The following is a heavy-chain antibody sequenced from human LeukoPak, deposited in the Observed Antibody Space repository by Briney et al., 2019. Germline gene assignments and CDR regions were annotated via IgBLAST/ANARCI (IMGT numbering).Heavy chain of an antibody. CDR1: GGSISSGGYY. CDR2: INHSGST. J-gene: IGHJ4*02. CDR3: ARLSFPRKGYSSSWYQDY. Sequence: SETLSLTCTVSGGSISSGGYYWSWIRQPPGKGLEWIGEINHSGSTNYNPSLKSRVTISVDTSKNQFSLKLSSVTAADTAVYYCARLSFPRKGYSSSWYQDYWGQGTLVTVSS. D-gene: IGHD6-13*01. V-gene: IGHV4-39*07.